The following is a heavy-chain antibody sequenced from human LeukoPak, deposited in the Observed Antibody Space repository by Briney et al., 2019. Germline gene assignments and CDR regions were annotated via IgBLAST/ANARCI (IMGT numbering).Heavy chain of an antibody. CDR2: ISGSGGST. J-gene: IGHJ4*02. Sequence: PGGSLRLSCAASGLTFSSYAMTWVRQAPGKGLEWVSAISGSGGSTYYADSVKGRFTISRDNSKNTLYLQMNSLRAENTAVYYCVNFGCTSTSCLDYWGQGTLVTVSS. V-gene: IGHV3-23*01. CDR1: GLTFSSYA. D-gene: IGHD2-2*01. CDR3: VNFGCTSTSCLDY.